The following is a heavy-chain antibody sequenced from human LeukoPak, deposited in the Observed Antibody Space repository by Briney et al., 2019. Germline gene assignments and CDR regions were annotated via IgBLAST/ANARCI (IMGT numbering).Heavy chain of an antibody. CDR3: ATSLTTVVTGGFDY. V-gene: IGHV3-11*01. J-gene: IGHJ4*02. CDR2: ITSSSSTI. D-gene: IGHD4-23*01. Sequence: GGSLRLSCAASGFTFSDYYMSWIRQAPGKGLEWVSYITSSSSTIYYADSVKGRFTISRDNAKNSLYLQMNSLRAEDTAAYYCATSLTTVVTGGFDYWGQGTLVTVSS. CDR1: GFTFSDYY.